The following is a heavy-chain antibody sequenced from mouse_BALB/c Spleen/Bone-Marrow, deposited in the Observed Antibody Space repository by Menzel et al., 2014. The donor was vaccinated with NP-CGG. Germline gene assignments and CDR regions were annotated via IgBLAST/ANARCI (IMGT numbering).Heavy chain of an antibody. CDR3: ARRDYDYDDYSMDY. CDR2: MFPRTGAT. Sequence: VKLQESGAELVKPGASVKLSCKTSGYTFTSYWIQWVKRRPGQGLGWIGEMFPRTGATYYNERFRGRATLTIDTSSSTAYMQLSSLTSEDSAVYFCARRDYDYDDYSMDYWGQGTSATVSS. CDR1: GYTFTSYW. J-gene: IGHJ4*01. V-gene: IGHV1S132*01. D-gene: IGHD2-4*01.